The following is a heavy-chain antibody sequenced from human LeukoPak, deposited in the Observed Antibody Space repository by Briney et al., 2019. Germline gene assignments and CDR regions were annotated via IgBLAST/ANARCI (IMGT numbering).Heavy chain of an antibody. Sequence: PSETLSLTCAVYGGSFSGYYWSWIRQPPGKGLEWIGEINHSGSTNYNPSLKSRVTISVDTSKNQFSLKLSSVAAADTAVYYCARSRYYYDSSGYYKTLGYFDYWGQGTLVTVSS. J-gene: IGHJ4*02. CDR2: INHSGST. D-gene: IGHD3-22*01. CDR3: ARSRYYYDSSGYYKTLGYFDY. V-gene: IGHV4-34*01. CDR1: GGSFSGYY.